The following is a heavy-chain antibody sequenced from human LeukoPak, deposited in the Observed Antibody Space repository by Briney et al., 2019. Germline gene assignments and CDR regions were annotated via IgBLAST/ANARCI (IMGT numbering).Heavy chain of an antibody. CDR1: GYSFTRHW. CDR3: ATRIVGATVSDY. J-gene: IGHJ4*02. D-gene: IGHD1-26*01. V-gene: IGHV5-51*07. Sequence: GASLKISCKGSGYSFTRHWIGWVHQMPGKGLEWIGIIYPADSDTRYSPPFQGQITISADKSNSTAYLQRTSLKASDTAMYYCATRIVGATVSDYWGQGTLVTVSS. CDR2: IYPADSDT.